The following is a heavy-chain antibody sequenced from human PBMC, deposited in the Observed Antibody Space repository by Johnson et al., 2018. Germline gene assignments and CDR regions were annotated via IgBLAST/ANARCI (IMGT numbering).Heavy chain of an antibody. J-gene: IGHJ6*02. V-gene: IGHV3-21*01. CDR1: GFTFSYYS. Sequence: EVQLVESGGGLVKPGGSLRVSCAASGFTFSYYSMNWVRQAPGKWLEWVSSIGGVSSYTVYAQPLKGRFPVPRDNAKNSLFLQLNSLGAEDTAVYDCARGTLGYYGLDVWGQGTTVTVS. CDR3: ARGTLGYYGLDV. D-gene: IGHD3-16*01. CDR2: IGGVSSYT.